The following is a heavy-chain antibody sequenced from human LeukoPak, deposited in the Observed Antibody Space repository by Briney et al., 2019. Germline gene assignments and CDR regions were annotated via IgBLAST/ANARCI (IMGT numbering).Heavy chain of an antibody. D-gene: IGHD4-17*01. CDR1: SLTLSAYA. J-gene: IGHJ4*02. V-gene: IGHV3-23*01. CDR3: AKVRSLSILTTELDC. Sequence: PGGSLRLSCSASSLTLSAYAMVWVRQAPGQGLEWVSGISHDGGQTFHADFVRGRFTISRDNSKNTLYLQMNSLRADDTAVYYCAKVRSLSILTTELDCWGQGTLVTVSS. CDR2: ISHDGGQT.